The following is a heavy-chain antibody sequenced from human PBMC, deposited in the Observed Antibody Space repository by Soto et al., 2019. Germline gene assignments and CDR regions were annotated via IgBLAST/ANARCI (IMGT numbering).Heavy chain of an antibody. CDR2: ISYDGSNK. CDR1: GFIFSTYA. D-gene: IGHD2-15*01. J-gene: IGHJ3*01. V-gene: IGHV3-30-3*01. CDR3: AREYGIGGAASDF. Sequence: GGSLRLSCAASGFIFSTYAMHWVRQAPGKGLEWVAVISYDGSNKYYADSVKGRFTISRDNSKNTLYLQMNSLRAEDTAVYYCAREYGIGGAASDFWGQGTMVTVSS.